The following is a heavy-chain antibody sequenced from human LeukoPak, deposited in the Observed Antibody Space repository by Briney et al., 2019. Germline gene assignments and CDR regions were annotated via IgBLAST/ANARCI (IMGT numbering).Heavy chain of an antibody. Sequence: SETLSLTCAVYGGSFSGYYWSWIRQPPGKGLEWIGEINHSGSTNYNPSLKSRVTISVDTSKNQFSLKLSSVTAADTAVYYCARGPDYYGSGSYYTRKGYFDYWGQGTLVTVSS. CDR3: ARGPDYYGSGSYYTRKGYFDY. J-gene: IGHJ4*02. CDR2: INHSGST. CDR1: GGSFSGYY. V-gene: IGHV4-34*01. D-gene: IGHD3-10*01.